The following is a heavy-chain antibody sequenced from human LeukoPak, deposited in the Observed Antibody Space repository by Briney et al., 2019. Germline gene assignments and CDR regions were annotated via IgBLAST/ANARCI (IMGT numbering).Heavy chain of an antibody. Sequence: SETLSLTCTVSGGSISSSSYYWGWIRQPPGKGLEWIGSIYYSGSTNYNPSLKSRVTISVDTSKNQFSLKLSSVTAADTAVYYCARGRASYGSGSYLFDYWGQGTLVTVSS. J-gene: IGHJ4*02. CDR3: ARGRASYGSGSYLFDY. D-gene: IGHD3-10*01. CDR2: IYYSGST. V-gene: IGHV4-39*07. CDR1: GGSISSSSYY.